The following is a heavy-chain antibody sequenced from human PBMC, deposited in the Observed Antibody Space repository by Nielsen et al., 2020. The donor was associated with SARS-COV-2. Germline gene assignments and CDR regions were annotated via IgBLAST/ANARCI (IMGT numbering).Heavy chain of an antibody. CDR2: ISYDGSNK. CDR3: AKDDVVRGDAYDI. D-gene: IGHD3-10*01. V-gene: IGHV3-30-3*01. CDR1: GFTFSSYA. Sequence: GESLKISCAASGFTFSSYAMHWVRQAPGKGLEWVAVISYDGSNKYYADSVKGRFSISRDNSRNTLYLQMNSLRVEDTAIYFCAKDDVVRGDAYDIWGQGTMVTVSS. J-gene: IGHJ3*02.